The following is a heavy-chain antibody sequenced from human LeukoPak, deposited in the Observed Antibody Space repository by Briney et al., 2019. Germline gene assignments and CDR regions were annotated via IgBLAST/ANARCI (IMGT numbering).Heavy chain of an antibody. Sequence: PGGSLRLSRAASGFTFSSYEMNWVRQAPGKGLEWVSFISNSGSTIYSADSVKGRFIISRDNAKNSLYLQMNSLRAEDTAVYYCARRGGYSSGYMVDSWGQGTLVTVSS. V-gene: IGHV3-48*03. D-gene: IGHD2-15*01. CDR1: GFTFSSYE. J-gene: IGHJ4*02. CDR2: ISNSGSTI. CDR3: ARRGGYSSGYMVDS.